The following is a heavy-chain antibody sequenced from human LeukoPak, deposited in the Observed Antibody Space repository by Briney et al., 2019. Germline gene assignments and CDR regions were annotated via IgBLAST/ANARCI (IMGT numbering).Heavy chain of an antibody. V-gene: IGHV4-38-2*02. Sequence: SETLSLTCNVSGGSMSSGYFWGWIRQPPGKGLEWIGSIYHSGSTSYNPSLKSRLTISVDTSKNQFSLKLNFVTAADTAMYYCARMFRSSWYINWFDPWGQGTLVTVSS. J-gene: IGHJ5*02. CDR1: GGSMSSGYF. D-gene: IGHD6-13*01. CDR3: ARMFRSSWYINWFDP. CDR2: IYHSGST.